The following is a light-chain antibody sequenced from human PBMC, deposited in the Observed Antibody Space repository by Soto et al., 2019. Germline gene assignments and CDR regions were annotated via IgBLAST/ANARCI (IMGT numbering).Light chain of an antibody. Sequence: QSALTQPASVSGSPGQSITLSCTGTSSDVGGYDYVSWYQQHPGKAPKLIISEVSNRPSGVSNRFSGSKSGNTASLTISGLQAEDEDDYYCSSYSGSSIWVFGGGTKLTVL. CDR2: EVS. CDR3: SSYSGSSIWV. V-gene: IGLV2-14*01. J-gene: IGLJ3*02. CDR1: SSDVGGYDY.